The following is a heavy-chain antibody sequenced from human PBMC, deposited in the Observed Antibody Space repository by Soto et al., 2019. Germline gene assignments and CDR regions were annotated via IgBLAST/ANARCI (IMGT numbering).Heavy chain of an antibody. Sequence: SGPTLVNPTETLTRTCTFSGFSLTSPGMRVSWIRQPPGKALEWLALIERDDDDKYYSTSLKTRLTISKDTRKNQVVLTMANMDPADTGTYYCARSIRGPRRFNGMDVWGQGTTVTVS. CDR3: ARSIRGPRRFNGMDV. D-gene: IGHD1-20*01. V-gene: IGHV2-70*13. CDR2: IERDDDDK. J-gene: IGHJ6*02. CDR1: GFSLTSPGMR.